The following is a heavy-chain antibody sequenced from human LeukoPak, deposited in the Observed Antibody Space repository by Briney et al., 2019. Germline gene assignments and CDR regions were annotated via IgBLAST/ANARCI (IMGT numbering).Heavy chain of an antibody. J-gene: IGHJ4*02. CDR2: MNRNSGNT. Sequence: ASVKVSCKASGYTFTSYDINWVRQATGQGLEWMGWMNRNSGNTGYAQKFQGRVTMTRNTSISTAYMELSSLRSEDTAVYYCARVQGFWLRPYFDYWGQGTLVTVSS. V-gene: IGHV1-8*01. CDR3: ARVQGFWLRPYFDY. CDR1: GYTFTSYD. D-gene: IGHD3-3*01.